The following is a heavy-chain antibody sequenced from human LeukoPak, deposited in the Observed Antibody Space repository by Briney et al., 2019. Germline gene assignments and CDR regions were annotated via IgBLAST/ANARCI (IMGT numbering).Heavy chain of an antibody. Sequence: GGSLRLSCAASGFTFSSHAMTWVRQAPGKGLEWVSSISSSGYSTYSADSVRARFTISRDNSKNSLYLQMNSLRAEDTAVYYCARDGDLDPDYGDFPIWGQGTLVTVSS. V-gene: IGHV3-23*01. CDR2: ISSSGYST. J-gene: IGHJ4*02. D-gene: IGHD4-17*01. CDR1: GFTFSSHA. CDR3: ARDGDLDPDYGDFPI.